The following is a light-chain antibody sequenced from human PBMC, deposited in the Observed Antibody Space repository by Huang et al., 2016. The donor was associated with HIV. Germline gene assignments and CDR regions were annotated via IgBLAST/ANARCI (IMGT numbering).Light chain of an antibody. J-gene: IGKJ2*01. Sequence: DIQMPQPPSSLSASVGDRVTITCRASQSISSYLHWYQQKPGKAPKLLIYAASSLQSGVPSRFSCSGSGTDFTLTISSLQPEDFATYYCQQSYRTLRYTFGEGTKLEIK. CDR3: QQSYRTLRYT. CDR2: AAS. CDR1: QSISSY. V-gene: IGKV1-39*01.